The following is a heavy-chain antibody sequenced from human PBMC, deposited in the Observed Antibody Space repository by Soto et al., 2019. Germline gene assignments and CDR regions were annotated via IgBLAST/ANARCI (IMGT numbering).Heavy chain of an antibody. J-gene: IGHJ3*02. V-gene: IGHV3-33*01. Sequence: QVQLVESGGGVVQSGRSLRLSCAASGFSFSSYGMHWVRQAPGKGLEWVAVIWYDGSNKYYSDSVKGRFTISRDNSKNTLYLLMTSLRGEDRAVYYCARDGSGDRHAFDIWGQGTMVTVSS. D-gene: IGHD3-10*01. CDR1: GFSFSSYG. CDR2: IWYDGSNK. CDR3: ARDGSGDRHAFDI.